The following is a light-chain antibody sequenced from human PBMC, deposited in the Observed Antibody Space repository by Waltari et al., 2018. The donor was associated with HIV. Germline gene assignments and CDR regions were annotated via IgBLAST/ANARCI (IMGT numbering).Light chain of an antibody. V-gene: IGKV4-1*01. CDR1: QSVFYSSNNKNY. CDR2: WAS. J-gene: IGKJ4*01. CDR3: QQYYNTPLT. Sequence: DIVLTQSPDSLAVPLDETATINRKSSQSVFYSSNNKNYLAWYQQKPGQPPKLLLYWASTRESGVPDRFSGSGSGTDFTLTISRLQAEDVAVFYCQQYYNTPLTFGGGTKVEI.